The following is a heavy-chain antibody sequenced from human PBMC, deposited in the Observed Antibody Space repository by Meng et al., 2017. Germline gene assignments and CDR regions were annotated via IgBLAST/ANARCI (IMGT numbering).Heavy chain of an antibody. CDR1: GFTLCASY. V-gene: IGHV3-11*01. CDR2: ISSSGITI. J-gene: IGHJ4*02. D-gene: IGHD1-26*01. CDR3: ARQWELPLTYYFDY. Sequence: LRWVCHVWGLFRLGGSRVMSGAACGFTLCASYLSWIGQAPGKGLGWVSYISSSGITIYYAASVKGRLTIARDNAKNSMYLQMNSLRAEDTAVYYCARQWELPLTYYFDYWGQGTLVTVSS.